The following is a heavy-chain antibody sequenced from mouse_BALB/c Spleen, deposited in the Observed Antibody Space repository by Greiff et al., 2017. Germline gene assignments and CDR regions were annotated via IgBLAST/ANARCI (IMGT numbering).Heavy chain of an antibody. Sequence: EVQVVESGGGLVKPGGSLKLSCAASGFTFSSYAMSWVRQTPEKRLEWVASISSGGSTYYTDSVKGRVTISRDNARNILYLQMSRLRSEDTAMYYCARATMITTGASWFADWGQGTLVTVSA. D-gene: IGHD2-4*01. CDR1: GFTFSSYA. J-gene: IGHJ3*01. V-gene: IGHV5-6-5*01. CDR2: ISSGGST. CDR3: ARATMITTGASWFAD.